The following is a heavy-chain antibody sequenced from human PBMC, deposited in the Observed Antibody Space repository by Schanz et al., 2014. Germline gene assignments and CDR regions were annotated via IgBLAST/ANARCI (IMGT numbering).Heavy chain of an antibody. J-gene: IGHJ5*01. CDR2: ITTGGNT. D-gene: IGHD2-15*01. CDR3: SKDKQGSRSDDS. CDR1: GFTFSTYA. V-gene: IGHV3-23*01. Sequence: VQLLQSGGALVQPGGSLRLSCSASGFTFSTYAMSWARQTPGKGLEWVSSITTGGNTYYRDSVKGRFIVSRDNPKNTLYLEMNRLRVDDTAVYYCSKDKQGSRSDDSWGQGTLVTVSS.